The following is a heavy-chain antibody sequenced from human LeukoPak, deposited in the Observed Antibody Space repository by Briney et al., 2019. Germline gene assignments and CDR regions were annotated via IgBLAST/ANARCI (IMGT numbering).Heavy chain of an antibody. J-gene: IGHJ6*02. CDR1: GGSIGSYY. CDR3: ARGDPQTRVPEGLEV. Sequence: SETLCLSCAVSGGSIGSYYWSWVRQPPGRALEWMGHIYFTGTTNYNPSLKRRVTTPVDTSRNKLSLRLMSVTAADTTVVYCARGDPQTRVPEGLEVWGQGTTLSVSS. V-gene: IGHV4-59*01. CDR2: IYFTGTT. D-gene: IGHD4/OR15-4a*01.